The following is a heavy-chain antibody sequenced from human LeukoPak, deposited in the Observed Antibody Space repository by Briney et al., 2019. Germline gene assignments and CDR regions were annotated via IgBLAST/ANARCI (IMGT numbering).Heavy chain of an antibody. CDR2: IYHSGST. CDR1: GGSISSSSYY. D-gene: IGHD3-10*01. J-gene: IGHJ4*02. Sequence: SETLSLTCTVSGGSISSSSYYWGWIRQPPGTGLEWIGSIYHSGSTYYNPSLKSRVTISVDTSKNQLSLKLTSVTAADTAVYYCASDEEFSWFFNWGQGTLVTVSS. CDR3: ASDEEFSWFFN. V-gene: IGHV4-39*07.